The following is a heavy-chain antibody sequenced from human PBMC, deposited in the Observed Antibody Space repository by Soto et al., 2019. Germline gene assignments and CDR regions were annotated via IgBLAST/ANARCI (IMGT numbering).Heavy chain of an antibody. J-gene: IGHJ6*02. V-gene: IGHV1-69*01. CDR2: IIPISGTA. CDR3: AISQCSITSLEIYYYYYYGMDV. CDR1: GGTFSSYA. Sequence: QVQLVQSGAEVKKPGSSVKVSCKASGGTFSSYAISWVRQAPGQGLEWMGGIIPISGTANYAQKFQGRVTITEDGSTSRAYMELSSLRSEDTAVYYCAISQCSITSLEIYYYYYYGMDVWGQGTTVTVSS. D-gene: IGHD2-2*01.